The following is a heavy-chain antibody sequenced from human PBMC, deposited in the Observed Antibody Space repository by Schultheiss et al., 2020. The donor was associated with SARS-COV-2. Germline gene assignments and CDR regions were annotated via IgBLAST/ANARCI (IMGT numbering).Heavy chain of an antibody. CDR3: ARVSAGPFDY. Sequence: SVKVSCKASGYIFNNYGITWVRQAPGQGLEWMGGIIPIFGTANYAQKFQGRVTITADKSTSTAYMELSSLRSEDTAVYYCARVSAGPFDYWGQGTLVTVSS. J-gene: IGHJ4*02. CDR1: GYIFNNYG. D-gene: IGHD6-13*01. V-gene: IGHV1-69*06. CDR2: IIPIFGTA.